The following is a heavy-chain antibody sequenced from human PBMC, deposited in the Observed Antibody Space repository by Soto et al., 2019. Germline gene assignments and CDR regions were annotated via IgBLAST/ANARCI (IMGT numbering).Heavy chain of an antibody. J-gene: IGHJ6*02. CDR1: GFTFSSYS. Sequence: PGGSLRLSCAASGFTFSSYSMNWVRQAPGKGLEWVSSISSSSSYIYYADSVKGRFTISRDNAKNSLYLQMNSLRAEDTAVYYCARDPYCSSTSCYPYYYYGMDVWGQGTTVTAP. D-gene: IGHD2-2*01. CDR3: ARDPYCSSTSCYPYYYYGMDV. V-gene: IGHV3-21*01. CDR2: ISSSSSYI.